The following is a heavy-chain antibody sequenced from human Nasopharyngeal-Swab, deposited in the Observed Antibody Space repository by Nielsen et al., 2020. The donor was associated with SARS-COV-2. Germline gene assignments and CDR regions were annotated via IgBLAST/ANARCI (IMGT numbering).Heavy chain of an antibody. CDR1: GFTFSEYY. CDR2: IRSSGSTI. CDR3: ARARGYSVYGFDY. J-gene: IGHJ4*02. V-gene: IGHV3-11*01. Sequence: GESLKISCAASGFTFSEYYMSWIRKAPGKGLEWVSYIRSSGSTIYYADSVKGRFTISRDKAKNSLYLQMNSLRAEDTAVYYCARARGYSVYGFDYWGQGTLVTVSS. D-gene: IGHD5/OR15-5a*01.